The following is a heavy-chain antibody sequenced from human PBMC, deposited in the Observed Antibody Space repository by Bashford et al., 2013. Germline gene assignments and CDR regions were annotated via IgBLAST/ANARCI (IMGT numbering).Heavy chain of an antibody. Sequence: VRQAPGKGLEWLAYISGSSSVIKYGDSVKGRFTISRDNSKNTLYLQMNSLRAEDTAMYYCATVGVRDSSGSYHGDAFDIWGQGTMVTVSS. CDR3: ATVGVRDSSGSYHGDAFDI. D-gene: IGHD3-22*01. V-gene: IGHV3-48*01. J-gene: IGHJ3*02. CDR2: ISGSSSVI.